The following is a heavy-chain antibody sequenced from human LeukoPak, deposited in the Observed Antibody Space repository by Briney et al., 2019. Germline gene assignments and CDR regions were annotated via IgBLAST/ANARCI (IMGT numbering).Heavy chain of an antibody. CDR2: ISWNSGSI. J-gene: IGHJ4*02. D-gene: IGHD6-13*01. V-gene: IGHV3-9*01. Sequence: QPWGSLRLSCAASGFIFDDYAMHWVRQAPGKGLEWVSGISWNSGSIGYADSVKGRFTISRDNAKNSLYLQMSSLRAEDTALYYCTKDVGAGTGYWGQGTLVTVSS. CDR3: TKDVGAGTGY. CDR1: GFIFDDYA.